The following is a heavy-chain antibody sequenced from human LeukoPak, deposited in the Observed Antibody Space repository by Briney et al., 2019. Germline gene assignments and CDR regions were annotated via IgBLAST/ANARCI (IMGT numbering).Heavy chain of an antibody. V-gene: IGHV3-30*03. CDR2: ISYDGNDK. Sequence: GGSLRLSCAASGFTFGSYDMHWVRQAPGKGLEWVAFISYDGNDKVYVDSGKGRFTVSRDNSKNTLYLQMNSLRVEDAAVYYCARVWESYSFDYWGQGTLVTVSS. D-gene: IGHD1-26*01. J-gene: IGHJ4*02. CDR3: ARVWESYSFDY. CDR1: GFTFGSYD.